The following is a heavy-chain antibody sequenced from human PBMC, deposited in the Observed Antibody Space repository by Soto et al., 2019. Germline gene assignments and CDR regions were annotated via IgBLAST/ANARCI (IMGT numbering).Heavy chain of an antibody. V-gene: IGHV5-51*01. D-gene: IGHD6-13*01. J-gene: IGHJ4*02. Sequence: GVSLKVSCKGAGYRFTSYGSGWVRQMPGKGLEWMGIIYPGDSDTRYSPSFQGQVTISADKSISTAYLQWSSLKASDTAMYYCARRGLYSSSWYVDYWGQGTLVTVSS. CDR2: IYPGDSDT. CDR3: ARRGLYSSSWYVDY. CDR1: GYRFTSYG.